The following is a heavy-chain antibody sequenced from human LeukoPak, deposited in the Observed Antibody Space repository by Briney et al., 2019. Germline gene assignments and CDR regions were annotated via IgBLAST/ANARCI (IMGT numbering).Heavy chain of an antibody. Sequence: GGSLRLSCAASGFTVSSNYMSWVRQAPGKGLEWVSYISGGDTTIYYADSVRGRFTISRDNAKNSLYLQMNSLRAEDTALYYCTRGTGGSAWGQGTLVTVSS. CDR2: ISGGDTTI. V-gene: IGHV3-11*04. CDR3: TRGTGGSA. J-gene: IGHJ5*02. CDR1: GFTVSSNY. D-gene: IGHD2-15*01.